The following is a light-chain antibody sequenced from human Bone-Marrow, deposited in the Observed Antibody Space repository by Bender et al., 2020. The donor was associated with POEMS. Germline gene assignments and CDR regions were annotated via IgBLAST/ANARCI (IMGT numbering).Light chain of an antibody. CDR2: EVA. J-gene: IGLJ2*01. Sequence: QSALTQPASVSGSPGQSTTISCTGTSGDVGRYNLVSWYQQHPGKAPKMIIYEVAKRPSGVSNRFSGSKSGNAASLTISGLQAEDEAAYFCCSSAGGSTLIFGGGTKLPVL. V-gene: IGLV2-23*02. CDR1: SGDVGRYNL. CDR3: CSSAGGSTLI.